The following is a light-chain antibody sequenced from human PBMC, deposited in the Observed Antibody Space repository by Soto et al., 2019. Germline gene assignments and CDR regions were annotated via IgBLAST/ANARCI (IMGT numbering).Light chain of an antibody. V-gene: IGKV3-15*01. CDR2: GAS. CDR3: KQYNNWPRT. J-gene: IGKJ1*01. CDR1: QSLSVN. Sequence: EIVMTQSPATLSVSPGERVTLSCRASQSLSVNLAWHQQKPGQAPRLLIYGASTRATGIPARFSGSGSGTEFTLTISSLQSEDFAVYYCKQYNNWPRTFGQGTTVDIK.